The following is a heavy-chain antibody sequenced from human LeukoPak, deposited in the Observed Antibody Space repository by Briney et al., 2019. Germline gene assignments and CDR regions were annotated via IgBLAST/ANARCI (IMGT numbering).Heavy chain of an antibody. Sequence: ASVKVSCKASGYTFTSYYMHWVRQAPGQGLEWMGIINPSGGSTRYAEKFQGRVTMTRGTSTSTVYMELSSLRSEDTAIYYCARTNYHDSTGFYDYWGQGTLVTVSS. CDR3: ARTNYHDSTGFYDY. CDR2: INPSGGST. CDR1: GYTFTSYY. D-gene: IGHD3-22*01. V-gene: IGHV1-46*01. J-gene: IGHJ4*02.